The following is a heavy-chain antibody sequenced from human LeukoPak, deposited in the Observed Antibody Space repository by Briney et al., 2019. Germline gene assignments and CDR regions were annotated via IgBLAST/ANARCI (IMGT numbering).Heavy chain of an antibody. D-gene: IGHD6-19*01. CDR2: IYSGGST. CDR3: ARAVAGTFYFDY. J-gene: IGHJ4*02. Sequence: GGSLRLSCAASGFTVSSNYMSWVRQAPGKGLEWVSVIYSGGSTYYADSVKGGFTISRDNSKNTLYLQMNSLRAEDTAVYYCARAVAGTFYFDYWGQGTLVTVSS. V-gene: IGHV3-66*01. CDR1: GFTVSSNY.